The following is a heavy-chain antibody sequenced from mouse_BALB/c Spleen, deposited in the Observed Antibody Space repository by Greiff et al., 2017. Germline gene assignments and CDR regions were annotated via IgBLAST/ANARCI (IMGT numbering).Heavy chain of an antibody. J-gene: IGHJ2*01. CDR3: ARDSGSGIDY. D-gene: IGHD3-2*02. CDR2: ISNLAYSI. Sequence: EVQVVESGGGLVQPGGSRKLSCAASGFTFSDYGMAWVRQAPGKGPEWVAFISNLAYSIYYADTVTGRFTISRENAKNTLYLEMSSLRSEDTAMYYCARDSGSGIDYWGQGTTLTVSS. CDR1: GFTFSDYG. V-gene: IGHV5-15*02.